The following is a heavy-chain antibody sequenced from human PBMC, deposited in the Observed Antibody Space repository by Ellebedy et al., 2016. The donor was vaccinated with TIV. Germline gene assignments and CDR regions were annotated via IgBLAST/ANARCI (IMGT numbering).Heavy chain of an antibody. CDR3: ARDLNWGTT. J-gene: IGHJ5*02. CDR2: INPDGREK. V-gene: IGHV3-7*01. Sequence: GESLKISXAASGFTFSNDWMTWVRQAPGKGLEWVANINPDGREKYCVGSVEGRFSISRDNAKNSLYLQMTSLRAEDTALYYCARDLNWGTTWGQGTLVTVSS. CDR1: GFTFSNDW. D-gene: IGHD3-16*01.